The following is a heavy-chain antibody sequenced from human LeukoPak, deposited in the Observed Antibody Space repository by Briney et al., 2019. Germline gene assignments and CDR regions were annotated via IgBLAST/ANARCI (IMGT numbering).Heavy chain of an antibody. CDR2: IYPGNSDT. CDR3: ARCLRDYGSGSYSYDY. D-gene: IGHD3-10*01. Sequence: PGESLKISCKGSGYSFTSYWIAWVRQMRGKGLEWRGIIYPGNSDTRSSPSFQGQVTLSDDKSISTAYLQWSGLKASGTAMFYCARCLRDYGSGSYSYDYWGQGTLVTVSS. CDR1: GYSFTSYW. V-gene: IGHV5-51*01. J-gene: IGHJ4*02.